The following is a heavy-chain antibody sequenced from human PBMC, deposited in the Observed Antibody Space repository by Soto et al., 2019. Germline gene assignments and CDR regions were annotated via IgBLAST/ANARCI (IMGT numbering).Heavy chain of an antibody. J-gene: IGHJ4*02. V-gene: IGHV1-2*02. D-gene: IGHD6-19*01. Sequence: ASVKVSCKASGDTFTANYIHWVRQAPGQGFEWMGWINPKSGGTNYPQKFQGRVTMTRDTSLSTVYMTLTRLTSDDTAVYYCARGGALDGTSPPFNHWGQGPLVTVSS. CDR3: ARGGALDGTSPPFNH. CDR1: GDTFTANY. CDR2: INPKSGGT.